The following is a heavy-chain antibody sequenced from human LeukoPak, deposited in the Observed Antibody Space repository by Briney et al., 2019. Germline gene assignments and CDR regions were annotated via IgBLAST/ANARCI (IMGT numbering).Heavy chain of an antibody. J-gene: IGHJ5*02. D-gene: IGHD4-17*01. CDR2: INHSGST. V-gene: IGHV4-34*01. CDR1: GGSFSGYY. Sequence: PSETLSLTCAVYGGSFSGYYWSWIRQPPGKGLEWIGEINHSGSTNYNPSLKSRVTISVDTSKNQFSLKLSSVTAADTAVYYCARVVSSVTTFVGFDPWGQGTLVTVSS. CDR3: ARVVSSVTTFVGFDP.